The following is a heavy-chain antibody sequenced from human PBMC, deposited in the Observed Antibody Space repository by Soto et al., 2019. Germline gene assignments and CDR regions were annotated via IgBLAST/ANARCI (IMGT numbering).Heavy chain of an antibody. J-gene: IGHJ4*02. D-gene: IGHD6-19*01. Sequence: GGSLRLSCAASGFTFDDYAMHWVRQAPGKGLEWVSGISWNSGSIGYADSVKGRFTISRDNAKNSLYLQMNSLRAEDTALYYCAKDSSSGWQLFDYWGQGTLVTVSS. CDR2: ISWNSGSI. CDR3: AKDSSSGWQLFDY. V-gene: IGHV3-9*01. CDR1: GFTFDDYA.